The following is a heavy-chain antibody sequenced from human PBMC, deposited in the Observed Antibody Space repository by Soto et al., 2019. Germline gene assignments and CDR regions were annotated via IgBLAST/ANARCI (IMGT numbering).Heavy chain of an antibody. V-gene: IGHV1-8*01. D-gene: IGHD6-13*01. CDR2: MNPNSGNS. Sequence: QVQLVQSGAEMKKPGASVKVSCKASGYTFTTYDINWVRQATGQGLEWMGWMNPNSGNSGYAQKFQDRVTMTSNTSKGTAYMELSSLTSEDTAVYYCARGEGLAAGPFDYWGQGTLVTVSS. J-gene: IGHJ4*02. CDR1: GYTFTTYD. CDR3: ARGEGLAAGPFDY.